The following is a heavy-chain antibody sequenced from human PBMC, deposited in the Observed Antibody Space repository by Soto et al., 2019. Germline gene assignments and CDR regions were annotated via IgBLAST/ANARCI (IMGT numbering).Heavy chain of an antibody. D-gene: IGHD6-13*01. CDR1: GVTFSTYA. CDR2: ISGSGSST. Sequence: EVQLLESGGGLGQTGGSLRLSCAASGVTFSTYAMNWVRQAPGKGLEWVSGISGSGSSTYYADSVKGRFTISRDNYKNTLSLQVHSLRAEDTAVYYCAKGQFSSRGLNYNNYVMDVWGQGTTVTVSS. V-gene: IGHV3-23*01. J-gene: IGHJ6*02. CDR3: AKGQFSSRGLNYNNYVMDV.